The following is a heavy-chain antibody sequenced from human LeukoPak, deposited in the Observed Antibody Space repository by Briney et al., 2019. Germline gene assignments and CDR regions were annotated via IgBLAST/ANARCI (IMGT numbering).Heavy chain of an antibody. V-gene: IGHV4-34*01. CDR2: TNHSGST. CDR1: GGSFSGYY. Sequence: KPSETLSLTCAVYGGSFSGYYWSWIRQPPGKGREWIGETNHSGSTNYNPSPTSRVTISVDTSKNQFSLKLSSVTAADTAVHYCASSITMVRGVITKGSYYFDYWGQGTLVTVSS. D-gene: IGHD3-10*01. J-gene: IGHJ4*02. CDR3: ASSITMVRGVITKGSYYFDY.